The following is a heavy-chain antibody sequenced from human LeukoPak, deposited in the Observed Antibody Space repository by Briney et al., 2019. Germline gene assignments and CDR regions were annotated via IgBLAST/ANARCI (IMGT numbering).Heavy chain of an antibody. CDR2: ISSSSSYI. CDR3: ARDLSILRGYSYRVNWFDP. D-gene: IGHD5-18*01. J-gene: IGHJ5*02. V-gene: IGHV3-21*01. CDR1: GFTFRSYS. Sequence: PGGSLRLSCAASGFTFRSYSMNWVRQAPGKGLEWVSSISSSSSYIYYADSVKGRFTISRDNAKNSLYLQMNSLRAEDTAVYYCARDLSILRGYSYRVNWFDPWGQGTLVTVSS.